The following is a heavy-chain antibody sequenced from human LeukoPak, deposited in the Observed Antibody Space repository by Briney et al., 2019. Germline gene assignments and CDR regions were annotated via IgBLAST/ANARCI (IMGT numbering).Heavy chain of an antibody. V-gene: IGHV3-74*01. J-gene: IGHJ6*03. Sequence: GGSLRLSCAASGFTFSNCWMHWVRQAPGKGLVWVSRINSDGSSTSYADSVKGRFTISRDNAKNTLYPQMNSLRAEDTAVYYCARVSSGSYFGYYYYYMDVWGKGTTVTVSS. D-gene: IGHD1-26*01. CDR2: INSDGSST. CDR1: GFTFSNCW. CDR3: ARVSSGSYFGYYYYYMDV.